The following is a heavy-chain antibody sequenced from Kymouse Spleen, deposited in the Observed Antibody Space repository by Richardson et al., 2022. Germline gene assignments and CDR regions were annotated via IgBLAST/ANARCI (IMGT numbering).Heavy chain of an antibody. CDR3: AKDGTYCGGDCYPYFDY. Sequence: EVQLVESGGGLVQPGRSLRLSCAASGFTFDDYAMHWVRQAPGKGLEWVSGISWNSGSIGYADSVKGRFTISRDNAKNSLYLQMNSLRAEDTALYYCAKDGTYCGGDCYPYFDYWGQGTLVTVSS. J-gene: IGHJ4*02. V-gene: IGHV3-9*01. CDR2: ISWNSGSI. CDR1: GFTFDDYA. D-gene: IGHD2-21*02.